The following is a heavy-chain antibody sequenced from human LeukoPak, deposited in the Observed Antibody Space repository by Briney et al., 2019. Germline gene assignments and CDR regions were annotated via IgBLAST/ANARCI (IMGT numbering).Heavy chain of an antibody. V-gene: IGHV3-7*01. CDR1: GFTFNNYW. J-gene: IGHJ4*02. D-gene: IGHD1-26*01. CDR3: ARGLSGSYSDFDY. CDR2: IKQDGSEK. Sequence: GGSLRLSCAASGFTFNNYWMSWVRQAPGKGLEWVANIKQDGSEKFYVDSVKGRFTISRDNAKNSLYLQMNSLRAEDTAVYYCARGLSGSYSDFDYWGQGTLVTVSS.